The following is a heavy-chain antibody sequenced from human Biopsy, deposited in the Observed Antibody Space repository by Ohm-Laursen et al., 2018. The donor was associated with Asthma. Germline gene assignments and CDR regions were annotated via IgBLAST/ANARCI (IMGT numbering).Heavy chain of an antibody. J-gene: IGHJ6*02. Sequence: SLRLSCAASGFTFTSYGMHWVRQAPGKGLEWVAVISYDGRNKYYGDSVKGRFTISRDNSKNTVYLQMISLRVEDTSVYYCARGAYYDFWSGYSRPIPGYYGMDVWGHGTTVTVS. V-gene: IGHV3-30*03. CDR2: ISYDGRNK. CDR1: GFTFTSYG. CDR3: ARGAYYDFWSGYSRPIPGYYGMDV. D-gene: IGHD3-3*01.